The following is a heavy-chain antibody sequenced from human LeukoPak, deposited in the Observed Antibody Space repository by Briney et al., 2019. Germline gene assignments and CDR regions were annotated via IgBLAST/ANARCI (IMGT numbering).Heavy chain of an antibody. V-gene: IGHV4-59*01. CDR3: ATSGGFNSPRHY. CDR2: VCYNGTT. D-gene: IGHD3-16*01. CDR1: GDSISSYF. Sequence: SETLSLTCSVSGDSISSYFWAWIRQPPGKGLEWIGYVCYNGTTNYNPSLRNRVAISIDTSKNQFSPKLNSATAADTAVYYCATSGGFNSPRHYWGQGTLVTVSS. J-gene: IGHJ4*02.